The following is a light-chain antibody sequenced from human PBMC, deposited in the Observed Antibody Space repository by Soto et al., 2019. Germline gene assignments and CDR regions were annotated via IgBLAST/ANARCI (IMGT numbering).Light chain of an antibody. Sequence: IDLTQSPRTLSLCPREKASLSXEASLSVSSNYVAWYQQKPGQAPRLLIYGASSRATGIPDRFSGSGSGTDFTLTISRLEPEDFAVYYCQQYGSSPWTFGQGTKVDNK. V-gene: IGKV3-20*01. J-gene: IGKJ1*01. CDR3: QQYGSSPWT. CDR1: LSVSSNY. CDR2: GAS.